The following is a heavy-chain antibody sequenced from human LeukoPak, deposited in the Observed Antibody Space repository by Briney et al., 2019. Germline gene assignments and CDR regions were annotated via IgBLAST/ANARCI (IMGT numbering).Heavy chain of an antibody. CDR1: GYTFTGYY. CDR3: AREGYDILTGSNWFDP. CDR2: INPNSGGT. Sequence: GASVKVSCTASGYTFTGYYMHWVRQAPGQGLEWMGWINPNSGGTNYAQKFQGRVTMIRDTSINTAYMELSRLRSDDTAVYYCAREGYDILTGSNWFDPWGQGTLVTVSS. D-gene: IGHD3-9*01. V-gene: IGHV1-2*02. J-gene: IGHJ5*02.